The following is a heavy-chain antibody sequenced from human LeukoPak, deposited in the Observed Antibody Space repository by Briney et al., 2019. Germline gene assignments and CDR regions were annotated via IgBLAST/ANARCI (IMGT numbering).Heavy chain of an antibody. Sequence: ASVKVSCKASGYTFSGYYIHWMRQAPGQGLECMGWINPDSGGRHYAEKFQGRVTMTRDTSISTVYMELSRLTSDDTAVYYCARGGILESVTAAEHFEYWGQGALVTVSS. J-gene: IGHJ4*02. D-gene: IGHD3-3*01. CDR2: INPDSGGR. V-gene: IGHV1-2*02. CDR1: GYTFSGYY. CDR3: ARGGILESVTAAEHFEY.